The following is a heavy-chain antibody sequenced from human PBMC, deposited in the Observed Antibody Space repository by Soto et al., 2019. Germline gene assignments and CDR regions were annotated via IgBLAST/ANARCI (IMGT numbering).Heavy chain of an antibody. Sequence: GGSLRLSCAASGFTFSSYGMHWVRQAPGKGLEWVAVISYDGSNKYYADSVKGRFTISRDNSKNTLYLQMNSLRAEDTAVYYCAKAQNYYDSSGYYPSWRQGTLVTVSS. V-gene: IGHV3-30*18. CDR1: GFTFSSYG. J-gene: IGHJ5*02. CDR3: AKAQNYYDSSGYYPS. CDR2: ISYDGSNK. D-gene: IGHD3-22*01.